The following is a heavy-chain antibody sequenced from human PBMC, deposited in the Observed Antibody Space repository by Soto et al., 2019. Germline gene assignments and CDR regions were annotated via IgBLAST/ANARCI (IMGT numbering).Heavy chain of an antibody. CDR3: AGQPTAGSFYDLGSYYYYYGMDV. Sequence: QVQLQESGPGLVKPSQTLSLTCTVSGGSISSGDYYWNWIRQPPGKGLEWSGKIYYSGNTDCNPALKGRLNISADTSKNQFSRNLSSVTAADTAVYYCAGQPTAGSFYDLGSYYYYYGMDVWGQGTTVTVSS. V-gene: IGHV4-30-4*01. D-gene: IGHD3-16*01. J-gene: IGHJ6*02. CDR1: GGSISSGDYY. CDR2: IYYSGNT.